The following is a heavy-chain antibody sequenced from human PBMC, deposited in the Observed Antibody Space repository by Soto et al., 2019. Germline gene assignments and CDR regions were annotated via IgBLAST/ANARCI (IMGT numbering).Heavy chain of an antibody. D-gene: IGHD2-15*01. Sequence: SQTLSVPCAVSAGILRPECWIGIRLPLGTGLEWIGEINHSGSTNYNPSLKSRVTISVDTSKNQFSLNLSSVTAADTAVYYCASALYCSGGRCSFDPWGQGTPVTVS. CDR1: AGILRPEC. CDR3: ASALYCSGGRCSFDP. V-gene: IGHV4-34*01. CDR2: INHSGST. J-gene: IGHJ5*02.